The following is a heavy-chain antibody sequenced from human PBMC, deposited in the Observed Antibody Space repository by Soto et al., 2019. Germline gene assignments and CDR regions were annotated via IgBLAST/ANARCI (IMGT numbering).Heavy chain of an antibody. J-gene: IGHJ5*02. V-gene: IGHV6-1*01. CDR3: ARDNAPDYYGSGSYFINWFDP. Sequence: SQTLSLPCAISGDSVSSNSAAWNWIRQSPSRGLEWLGRTYYRSKWYNDYAVSVKSRITINPDTSKNQFSLQLNSVTPEDTAVYYCARDNAPDYYGSGSYFINWFDPWGQGTLVTVSS. CDR1: GDSVSSNSAA. CDR2: TYYRSKWYN. D-gene: IGHD3-10*01.